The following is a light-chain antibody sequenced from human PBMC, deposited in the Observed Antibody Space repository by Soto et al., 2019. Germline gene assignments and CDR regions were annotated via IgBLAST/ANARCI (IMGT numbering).Light chain of an antibody. V-gene: IGLV2-14*01. J-gene: IGLJ3*02. CDR2: EVS. CDR3: TSYTTSSTHWV. Sequence: QSALTQPASVSGSPGQSITISCTGTSSDVGGYNYVSWYQQHPDKAPKLMIYEVSNRPSGVSNRFSGSKSGNTASLTISGLRAEDEADYYCTSYTTSSTHWVFGGGTQLTVL. CDR1: SSDVGGYNY.